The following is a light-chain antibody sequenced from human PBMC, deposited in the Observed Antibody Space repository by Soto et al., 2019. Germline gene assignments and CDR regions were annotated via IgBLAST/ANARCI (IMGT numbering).Light chain of an antibody. V-gene: IGLV2-18*02. CDR3: TSYATGSAYV. Sequence: QSALTQPPSVSGSPGQSVTISCTGTSRDVGGYNRVSWYQQPPGKAPKLLIHDVSNRPSGGSTRFSGSKSGNTASLTISGLQAEDEADYYCTSYATGSAYVFGPGTKVTVL. CDR2: DVS. J-gene: IGLJ1*01. CDR1: SRDVGGYNR.